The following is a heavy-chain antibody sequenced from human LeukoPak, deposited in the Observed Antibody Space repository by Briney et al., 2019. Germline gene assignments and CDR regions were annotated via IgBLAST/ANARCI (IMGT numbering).Heavy chain of an antibody. D-gene: IGHD3-10*01. CDR1: GSGFTFNNYW. CDR2: INADGSTT. CDR3: AKDAAPILWFGKTWFDP. V-gene: IGHV3-74*01. Sequence: GGSLRLSCAASGSGFTFNNYWMHWVRQAPGKGLVWVSRINADGSTTSYADSVRGRFTISRDNAKNSLYLQMNSLRAEDTAFYYCAKDAAPILWFGKTWFDPWGQGTLVTVSS. J-gene: IGHJ5*02.